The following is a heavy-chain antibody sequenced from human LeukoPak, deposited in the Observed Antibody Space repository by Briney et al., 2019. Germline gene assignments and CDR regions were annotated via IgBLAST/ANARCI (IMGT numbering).Heavy chain of an antibody. CDR2: IYNGGRT. V-gene: IGHV4-39*01. J-gene: IGHJ4*02. CDR1: RGSFSTSDYY. Sequence: PSETLSLTCTVSRGSFSTSDYYWGWVRQPPGKGLEWLGTIYNGGRTSYNPSLKSRVTISVDTSKSQFSLRLNSVTAADTAVFYCAGGSYSSGWYPYFEFWGQGALVTVSS. CDR3: AGGSYSSGWYPYFEF. D-gene: IGHD6-19*01.